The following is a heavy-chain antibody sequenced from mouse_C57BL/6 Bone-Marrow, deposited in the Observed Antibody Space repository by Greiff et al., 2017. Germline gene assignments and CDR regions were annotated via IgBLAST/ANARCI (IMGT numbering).Heavy chain of an antibody. D-gene: IGHD1-1*01. CDR3: ADHGGSNPMAY. CDR2: IHPNSGST. Sequence: QVQLQQPGPELVKPGASVKLSCKASGYTFTSYWMHWVKQRPGQGLEWIGMIHPNSGSTNYNEKFKSKATLTVDKSSSTAYMHLSSLTSEDSSVYYCADHGGSNPMAYRGQATPCPASS. J-gene: IGHJ4*01. CDR1: GYTFTSYW. V-gene: IGHV1-64*01.